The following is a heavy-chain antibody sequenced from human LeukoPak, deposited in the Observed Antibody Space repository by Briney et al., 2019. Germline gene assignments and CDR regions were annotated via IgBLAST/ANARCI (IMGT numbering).Heavy chain of an antibody. J-gene: IGHJ4*02. Sequence: PSETLSLTCTVSGGSISSTTYYWGWIRQPPGKGLEWIGSMHCSGSTYYNPSLNSRVTISLDTSKNLFSLRLSSVTAADTAVYYCTGDYGDYVIGHWGQGTLVTVSS. CDR2: MHCSGST. CDR3: TGDYGDYVIGH. CDR1: GGSISSTTYY. D-gene: IGHD4-17*01. V-gene: IGHV4-39*01.